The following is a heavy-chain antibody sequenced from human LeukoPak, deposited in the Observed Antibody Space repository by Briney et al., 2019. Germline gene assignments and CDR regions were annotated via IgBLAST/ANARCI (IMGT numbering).Heavy chain of an antibody. CDR3: ARDRGARGRGLA. J-gene: IGHJ4*02. D-gene: IGHD3-10*01. CDR1: GFTFRIYG. CDR2: ISDTSDI. V-gene: IGHV3-21*06. Sequence: GGSLRLSCAASGFTFRIYGMNWVRHPPGKVLEWVSSISDTSDISYADSVKGRFTVSRDSAKNSVFLQMNSLRLEDTAVYYCARDRGARGRGLAWGQGTLVSVSS.